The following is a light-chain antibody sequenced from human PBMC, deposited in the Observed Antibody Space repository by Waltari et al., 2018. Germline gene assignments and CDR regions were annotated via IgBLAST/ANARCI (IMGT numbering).Light chain of an antibody. CDR1: SSDVGGYNF. V-gene: IGLV2-14*01. Sequence: QSALTQPASVSGSPGQSITISCTGTSSDVGGYNFVSWYQQHPGKAPKRMIYEVSKRPSVVSNRFSSSKSDNTASLIISGLQAEDEADYYCSSYTSTSTVVFGGGTKLTVL. J-gene: IGLJ2*01. CDR3: SSYTSTSTVV. CDR2: EVS.